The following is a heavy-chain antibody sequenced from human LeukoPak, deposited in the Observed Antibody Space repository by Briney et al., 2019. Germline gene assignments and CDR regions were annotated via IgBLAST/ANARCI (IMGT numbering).Heavy chain of an antibody. D-gene: IGHD4-17*01. CDR1: GYTFTSYG. V-gene: IGHV1-2*02. CDR3: ARVHGDYTYYYGMDV. CDR2: INPNSGGT. Sequence: VASVKVSCKASGYTFTSYGISWVRQAPGQGLEWMGWINPNSGGTNYAQKFQGRVTMTRDTSISTAYMELSRLRSDDTAVYYCARVHGDYTYYYGMDVWGQGTTVTVSS. J-gene: IGHJ6*02.